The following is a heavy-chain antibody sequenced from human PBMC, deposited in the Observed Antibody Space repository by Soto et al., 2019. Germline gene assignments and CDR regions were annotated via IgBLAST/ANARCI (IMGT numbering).Heavy chain of an antibody. J-gene: IGHJ3*02. CDR1: GGSISSGGYY. CDR2: IYYSGST. Sequence: QVQLQESGPGLVKPSQTLSLTCTVSGGSISSGGYYWSWIRQHPGKGLEWIGYIYYSGSTYYNPSLKSRVTISVDTSKNQFSLKLSSVTAADTAVYYCARDRARSWFGELKPSVAFDIWGQGTMVTVSS. V-gene: IGHV4-31*03. CDR3: ARDRARSWFGELKPSVAFDI. D-gene: IGHD3-10*01.